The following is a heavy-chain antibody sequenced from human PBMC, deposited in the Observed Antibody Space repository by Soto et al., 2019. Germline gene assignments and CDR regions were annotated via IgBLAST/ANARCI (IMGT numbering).Heavy chain of an antibody. D-gene: IGHD5-18*01. Sequence: QVQLQGSGPGLVKPSQTLSLTCTVSGGSISSGNYYWSWIRQPPGKGLEWIGFISYSGSTYYSLHLKSRVNISVDTSKNQFSLNLSFVTAADTAVYYCATMGTPATGLYYFDYWGQGTLVTVSS. J-gene: IGHJ4*02. V-gene: IGHV4-30-4*01. CDR1: GGSISSGNYY. CDR2: ISYSGST. CDR3: ATMGTPATGLYYFDY.